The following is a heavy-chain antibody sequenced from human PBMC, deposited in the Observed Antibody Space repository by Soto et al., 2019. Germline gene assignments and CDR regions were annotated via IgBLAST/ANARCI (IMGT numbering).Heavy chain of an antibody. CDR3: ARGGTYGLDV. J-gene: IGHJ6*01. D-gene: IGHD5-12*01. V-gene: IGHV3-30*03. CDR2: ILYGGTTE. Sequence: QVQLVESGGGVVQPGRSLRLSCAASGFTFRDYGMHWVRQAPGKGLEWVAVILYGGTTEYYADSVRGRFTISRDNSKATLFLQLSSLRPDDTALYYCARGGTYGLDVW. CDR1: GFTFRDYG.